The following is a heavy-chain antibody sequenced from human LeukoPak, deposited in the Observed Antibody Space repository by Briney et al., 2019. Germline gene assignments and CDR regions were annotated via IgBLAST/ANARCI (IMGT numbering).Heavy chain of an antibody. CDR2: ISGSGGST. Sequence: GGSLRLSCAASGFTFGTYAMNWVRQAPGKGLEWVSAISGSGGSTHYADSVKGRFTISRDNSKNTLYLEMNSLRAEDTAVYYCAKSRIQLWSIYDSWGQGTLVTVSS. D-gene: IGHD5-18*01. V-gene: IGHV3-23*01. CDR1: GFTFGTYA. CDR3: AKSRIQLWSIYDS. J-gene: IGHJ4*02.